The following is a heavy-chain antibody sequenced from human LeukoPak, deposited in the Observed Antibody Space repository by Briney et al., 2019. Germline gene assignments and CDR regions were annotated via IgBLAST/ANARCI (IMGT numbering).Heavy chain of an antibody. Sequence: GGALRLSCAASGLTFSRLGMHWGRQAPGKGVEGGAVTSFDGGKKHYADSVKGRFTISRGNSKNTLYLQMNSLRAEDTAVYYCAKGYDYGDYACGYWGQGTLVTVSS. D-gene: IGHD4-17*01. CDR3: AKGYDYGDYACGY. J-gene: IGHJ4*02. CDR2: TSFDGGKK. CDR1: GLTFSRLG. V-gene: IGHV3-30*18.